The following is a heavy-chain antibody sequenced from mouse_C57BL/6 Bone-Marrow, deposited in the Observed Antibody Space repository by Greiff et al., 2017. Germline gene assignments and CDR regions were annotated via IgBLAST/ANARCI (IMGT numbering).Heavy chain of an antibody. CDR2: INPGSGGT. CDR3: SRGGLRRMDY. D-gene: IGHD2-4*01. V-gene: IGHV1-54*01. J-gene: IGHJ4*01. CDR1: GYAFTNYL. Sequence: QVQLQQSGAELVRPGTSVKVSCKASGYAFTNYLIEWVKQRPGQGLEWIGVINPGSGGTNYNQKFKGKATLTADKSSSTAYMQLRSLTSEDSAVYFCSRGGLRRMDYWGQGTSVTVSS.